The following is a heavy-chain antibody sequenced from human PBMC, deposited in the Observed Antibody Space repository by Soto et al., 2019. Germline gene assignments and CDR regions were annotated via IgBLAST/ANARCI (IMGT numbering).Heavy chain of an antibody. CDR3: EMWGGNSSWYVVY. CDR2: TGTAGDP. CDR1: GFTFSSYD. Sequence: GWSLRLSCAASGFTFSSYDMHWVRQATGNGLEWVSATGTAGDPYYPGSVKGRFTISRENAKNSLYLQMNSLRAGDTAVYYGEMWGGNSSWYVVYWGQGTLGTVS. V-gene: IGHV3-13*05. J-gene: IGHJ4*02. D-gene: IGHD6-6*01.